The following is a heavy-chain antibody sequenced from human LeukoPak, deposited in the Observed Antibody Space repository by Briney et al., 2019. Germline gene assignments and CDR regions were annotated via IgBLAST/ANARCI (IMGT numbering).Heavy chain of an antibody. CDR1: GFSLSSYG. CDR2: ISYDVSNT. CDR3: AKDTVVSAPFYRMDV. V-gene: IGHV3-30*18. D-gene: IGHD2-21*01. Sequence: GGALRLSSAPSGFSLSSYGMQWVRQAPRKGLEGVEVISYDVSNTYSADSVTGRFTISRENSKKTRYLQMNRLRAEDTAVYYCAKDTVVSAPFYRMDVWGQGTTVTVSS. J-gene: IGHJ6*02.